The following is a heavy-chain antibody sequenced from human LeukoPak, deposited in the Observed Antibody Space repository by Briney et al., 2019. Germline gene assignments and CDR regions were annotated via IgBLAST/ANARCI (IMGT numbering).Heavy chain of an antibody. CDR2: IRSKASGEAT. CDR1: GFTFGDYG. CDR3: ARERRAIDYYDSGTYYSDY. D-gene: IGHD3-10*01. V-gene: IGHV3-49*03. Sequence: HPGGSLRLSCTTSGFTFGDYGISWFRQAPGKGLEWVGFIRSKASGEATECAASVKGRFTISRDDSKNIACLQMISLKTEDTAVYYCARERRAIDYYDSGTYYSDYWGQGTLVTVSS. J-gene: IGHJ4*02.